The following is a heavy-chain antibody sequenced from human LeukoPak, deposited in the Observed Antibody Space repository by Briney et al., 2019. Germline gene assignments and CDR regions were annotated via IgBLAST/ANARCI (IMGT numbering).Heavy chain of an antibody. CDR3: AKGPYRSSWYLGY. CDR1: GFTFSSYG. D-gene: IGHD6-13*01. J-gene: IGHJ4*02. CDR2: ISYDGSNK. V-gene: IGHV3-30*18. Sequence: GGSLRLSCAASGFTFSSYGMHWVRQAPGKGLEWVAVISYDGSNKYYADSVKGRFTISRDNSKNTLYLQMNSLRAEDTAVYYCAKGPYRSSWYLGYWGQGTLVTVSS.